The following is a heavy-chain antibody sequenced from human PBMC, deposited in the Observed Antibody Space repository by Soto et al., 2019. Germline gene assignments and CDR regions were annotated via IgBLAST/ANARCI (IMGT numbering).Heavy chain of an antibody. CDR2: IYHSGRT. CDR3: ARLAPDSSGWYGFDN. V-gene: IGHV4-4*02. D-gene: IGHD6-19*01. CDR1: GDSISSNNW. Sequence: QVQLQESGPGLVKPSGTLSLTCAVSGDSISSNNWWHWVRQPPGEGLEWIGEIYHSGRTHYNPSLKSRVTISVDRSNTHFSLKLTSVTAADTAVYYCARLAPDSSGWYGFDNWGQGTLVIVSS. J-gene: IGHJ4*02.